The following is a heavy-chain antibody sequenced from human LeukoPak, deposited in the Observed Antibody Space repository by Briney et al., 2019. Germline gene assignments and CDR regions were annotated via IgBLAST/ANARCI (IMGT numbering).Heavy chain of an antibody. V-gene: IGHV4-31*03. J-gene: IGHJ4*02. CDR1: GGSISSGGYY. CDR3: AREGGYCSGGSCRYYFDY. D-gene: IGHD2-15*01. Sequence: SETLSLTCTVSGGSISSGGYYWSWIRQHPGKGLEWIGYIYYTGSTYYSPSLKSRLTISLDTSKNQFSLRLSSVTAADTAVYYCAREGGYCSGGSCRYYFDYWGQGTLVTVSS. CDR2: IYYTGST.